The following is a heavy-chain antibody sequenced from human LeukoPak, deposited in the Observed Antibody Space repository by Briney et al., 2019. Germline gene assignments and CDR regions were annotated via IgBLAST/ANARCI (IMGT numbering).Heavy chain of an antibody. CDR3: AKAGSSSWYGYEYYFDY. Sequence: GGSLRLFCAASGFTFSSYSMNWVRQAPGKGLEWVSSISSSSSYIYYADSVKGRFTISRDNSKNTLYLQMNSLRAEDTAVYYCAKAGSSSWYGYEYYFDYWGQGTLVTVSS. J-gene: IGHJ4*02. V-gene: IGHV3-21*01. D-gene: IGHD6-13*01. CDR2: ISSSSSYI. CDR1: GFTFSSYS.